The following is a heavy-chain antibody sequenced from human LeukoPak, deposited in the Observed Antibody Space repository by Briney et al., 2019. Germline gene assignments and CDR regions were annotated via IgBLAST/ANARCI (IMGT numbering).Heavy chain of an antibody. CDR2: ISPDGVAA. D-gene: IGHD2-2*01. CDR3: AKSADLFYFDH. CDR1: GFTFNNFA. J-gene: IGHJ4*02. V-gene: IGHV3-23*01. Sequence: PGGSLRLSCVASGFTFNNFAMTWVRQAPGKGLEWVSLISPDGVAANYADSVQGRFTISTDNSKNTVSLRMDRLRAEDTAVYYCAKSADLFYFDHWGQGTVVTVSS.